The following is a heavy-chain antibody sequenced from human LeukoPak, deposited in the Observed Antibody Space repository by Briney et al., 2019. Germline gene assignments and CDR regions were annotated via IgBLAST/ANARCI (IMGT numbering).Heavy chain of an antibody. Sequence: PGWSLRLSCAASGFSFSNYGMNWVRQPPGKGREWIGSIYDSGSTYYNPSLKSRVTISVDTSKNQISLKLNSVPAADTAVYYCARHYGPWGQGTLVTVSS. CDR1: GFSFSNYG. V-gene: IGHV4-39*01. J-gene: IGHJ5*02. CDR2: IYDSGST. D-gene: IGHD3-10*01. CDR3: ARHYGP.